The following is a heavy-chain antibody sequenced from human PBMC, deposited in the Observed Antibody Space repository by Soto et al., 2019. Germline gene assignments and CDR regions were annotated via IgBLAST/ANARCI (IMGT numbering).Heavy chain of an antibody. D-gene: IGHD3-3*01. CDR2: ISDAGGST. J-gene: IGHJ6*02. CDR1: GFTFSNNA. CDR3: AKVGRDYYAMDV. Sequence: GSLRLSCAASGFTFSNNALSWVRQAPGKGLEWVSTISDAGGSTDYADSVKGGFTTSRDNAKNMVFLQMDSLRAEDTAIYYCAKVGRDYYAMDVWGQGTTVTVSS. V-gene: IGHV3-23*01.